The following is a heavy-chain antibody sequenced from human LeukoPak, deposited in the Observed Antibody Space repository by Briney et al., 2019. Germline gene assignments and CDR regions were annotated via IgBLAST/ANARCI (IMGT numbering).Heavy chain of an antibody. D-gene: IGHD3-16*01. V-gene: IGHV3-23*01. J-gene: IGHJ4*02. Sequence: GGSLRLSCAASGLTFSNYAMSWVRQAPGKGLEWVSTISSSGGSANYVDSVKGRFTISRDNSKNTLYLQMNSLGAEDTAVYYCAKDHEGGRWDYFDYWGQGTLVTVSS. CDR1: GLTFSNYA. CDR2: ISSSGGSA. CDR3: AKDHEGGRWDYFDY.